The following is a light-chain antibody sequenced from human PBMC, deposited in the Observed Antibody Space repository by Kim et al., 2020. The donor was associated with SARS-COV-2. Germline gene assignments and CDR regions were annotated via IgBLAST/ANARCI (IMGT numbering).Light chain of an antibody. CDR1: SLRSYY. CDR2: GKN. CDR3: ASRGSTTNRLL. Sequence: SSELTQDPAMSVALGQTVKITCQGDSLRSYYASWYQQKPGQAPVVVIYGKNNRLSGIPDRFSGSRSGNTASLTITGAQAEDEADYHCASRGSTTNRLLFG. J-gene: IGLJ1*01. V-gene: IGLV3-19*01.